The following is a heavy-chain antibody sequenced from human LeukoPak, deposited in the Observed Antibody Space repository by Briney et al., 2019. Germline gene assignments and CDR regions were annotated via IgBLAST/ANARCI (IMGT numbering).Heavy chain of an antibody. Sequence: ASVKVSCKASGYTFAAYYIHWLRQAPGQGLEWMGWINPNSGGTNYAQKFQDRVTMTGDTSISTAYMELSRLRSVDTAVYYCARDKDGYNYVPYYWGQGTLVTVSS. CDR1: GYTFAAYY. CDR2: INPNSGGT. J-gene: IGHJ4*02. D-gene: IGHD5-24*01. V-gene: IGHV1-2*02. CDR3: ARDKDGYNYVPYY.